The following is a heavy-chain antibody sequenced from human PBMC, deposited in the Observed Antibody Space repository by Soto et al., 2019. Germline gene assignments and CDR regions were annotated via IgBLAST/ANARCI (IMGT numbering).Heavy chain of an antibody. CDR1: GESLSAYY. V-gene: IGHV4-34*01. CDR2: INRSGST. J-gene: IGHJ6*02. CDR3: ARGTVYVPFLYPCLDV. D-gene: IGHD3-10*02. Sequence: SETLSLTCAVYGESLSAYYWTWNRQPPGKGLEWIGEINRSGSTNYNPSLKSRVTMSADTSKKHFSLKVTSVTAADTAVYYCARGTVYVPFLYPCLDVWGQGTTVTVSS.